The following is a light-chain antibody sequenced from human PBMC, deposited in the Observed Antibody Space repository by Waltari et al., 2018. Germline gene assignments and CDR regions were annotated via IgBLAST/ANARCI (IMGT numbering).Light chain of an antibody. V-gene: IGLV3-19*01. J-gene: IGLJ3*02. CDR1: SLRTSY. CDR3: HSRKGSDNQVV. Sequence: SSELTQGPDVSVALGQTVKITCQGDSLRTSYASWYQVKPGQAPVLVLFGKATRPSGSPDRISGYSSGTTSSLTITGAQAEDEADDCWHSRKGSDNQVVFGGGTKLTVL. CDR2: GKA.